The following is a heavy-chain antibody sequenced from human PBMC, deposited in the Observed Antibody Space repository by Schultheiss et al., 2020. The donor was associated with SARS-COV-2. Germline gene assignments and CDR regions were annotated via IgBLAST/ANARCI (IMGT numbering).Heavy chain of an antibody. J-gene: IGHJ5*02. CDR3: AREGGGGAMVRGVFDP. D-gene: IGHD3-10*01. Sequence: ASVKVSCKASGYTFTGYYMHWVRQAPGQGLEWMGWINPNSGGTNYAQKFQGWVTMTRDTSISTAYMELRSLRSDDTAVYYCAREGGGGAMVRGVFDPWGQGTLVTVSS. CDR2: INPNSGGT. CDR1: GYTFTGYY. V-gene: IGHV1-2*04.